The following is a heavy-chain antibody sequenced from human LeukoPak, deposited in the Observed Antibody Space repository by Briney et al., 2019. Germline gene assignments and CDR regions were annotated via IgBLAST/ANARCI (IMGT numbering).Heavy chain of an antibody. Sequence: RGSLRLSCAASGTTLINHSMNWVRQAPGRGLEWVSSMSSSGSYIYYADSVKDRFSISRDNSMNTLYLQRNSLRAEDTAVYYCEKYFCGYSYYGMDVWGQGTTVTVSS. CDR2: MSSSGSYI. CDR1: GTTLINHS. J-gene: IGHJ6*02. V-gene: IGHV3-21*04. D-gene: IGHD2/OR15-2a*01. CDR3: EKYFCGYSYYGMDV.